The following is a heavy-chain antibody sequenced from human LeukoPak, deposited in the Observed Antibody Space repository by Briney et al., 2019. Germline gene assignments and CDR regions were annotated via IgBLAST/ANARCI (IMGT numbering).Heavy chain of an antibody. CDR2: ILYNGSHE. Sequence: GGSLRLSCAASGFTFNTYAMSWVRQAPGKGLEWVANILYNGSHEFYADSVKGRFTISRDNSKNTLYLQINSLRTEDTAVYFCAKEGRWLDSWGQGTLVTVSS. D-gene: IGHD4-23*01. V-gene: IGHV3-30*04. J-gene: IGHJ4*02. CDR3: AKEGRWLDS. CDR1: GFTFNTYA.